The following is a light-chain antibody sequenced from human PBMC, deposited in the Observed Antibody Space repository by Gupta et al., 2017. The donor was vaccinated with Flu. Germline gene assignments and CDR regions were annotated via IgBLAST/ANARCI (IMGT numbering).Light chain of an antibody. J-gene: IGKJ1*01. CDR2: KAC. CDR1: QSSSCW. CDR3: QQYNSDPWT. V-gene: IGKV1-5*03. Sequence: RVIITTGGARQSSSCWLAWNQKTPGKAHQLLIHKACSLESVASSRFSGSGAGKEFTISSSSLQPDDFATYYCQQYNSDPWTFGQGTKVEIK.